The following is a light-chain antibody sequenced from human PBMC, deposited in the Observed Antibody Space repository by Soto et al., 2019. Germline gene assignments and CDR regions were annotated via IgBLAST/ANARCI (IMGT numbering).Light chain of an antibody. J-gene: IGKJ1*01. V-gene: IGKV1-NL1*01. CDR2: EAS. Sequence: DIQMTQSPSSLSASVGDRVTITCRASQGISNYLAWYQQKPGKLPKLLIYEASKLESGVPSRFGGSRSGTDFTLTISSLQPEDFATYYCQQSYSNPRTFGLETRVEIK. CDR1: QGISNY. CDR3: QQSYSNPRT.